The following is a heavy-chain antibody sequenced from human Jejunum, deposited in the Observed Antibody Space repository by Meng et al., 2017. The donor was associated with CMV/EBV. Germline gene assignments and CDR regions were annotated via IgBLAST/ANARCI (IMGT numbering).Heavy chain of an antibody. V-gene: IGHV1-2*02. Sequence: ASEYTLTDYYVHWVRQAPGQGLEWMGYINPYTGDTNYEQKFQGRVTMTRDTSTNTAYMGLTRLRSDDTALYYCAKDGGSFLDYYFDSWGQGTLVTVSS. D-gene: IGHD3-16*01. CDR3: AKDGGSFLDYYFDS. J-gene: IGHJ4*02. CDR1: EYTLTDYY. CDR2: INPYTGDT.